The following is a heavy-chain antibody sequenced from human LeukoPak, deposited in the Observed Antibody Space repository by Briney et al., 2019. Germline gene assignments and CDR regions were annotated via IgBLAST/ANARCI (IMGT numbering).Heavy chain of an antibody. Sequence: SQTLSLTCTVSGGSISSGSYYWSWIRQPPGKGLEWIGSIYYSGSTYYNPSLKSRVTISVDTSKNQFSLKLSSVTAADTAVYYCAYATRTSGSGWFRPFDYWGQGTLVTVSS. CDR3: AYATRTSGSGWFRPFDY. D-gene: IGHD6-19*01. CDR1: GGSISSGSYY. CDR2: IYYSGST. V-gene: IGHV4-39*07. J-gene: IGHJ4*02.